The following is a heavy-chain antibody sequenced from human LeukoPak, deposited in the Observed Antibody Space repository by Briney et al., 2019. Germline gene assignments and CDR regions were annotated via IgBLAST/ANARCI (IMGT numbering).Heavy chain of an antibody. V-gene: IGHV4-4*07. CDR2: IYTSGST. CDR1: GGSISSYH. D-gene: IGHD6-13*01. J-gene: IGHJ3*02. Sequence: SETLSLTCTVSGGSISSYHWSWIRQPAGKGLEWIGRIYTSGSTNYNPSLKSRVTMSVDTTKNQFSLKLSSVTAADTAVYYCARAVPGYSSSWYHLDAFDIWGQGTMVTVSS. CDR3: ARAVPGYSSSWYHLDAFDI.